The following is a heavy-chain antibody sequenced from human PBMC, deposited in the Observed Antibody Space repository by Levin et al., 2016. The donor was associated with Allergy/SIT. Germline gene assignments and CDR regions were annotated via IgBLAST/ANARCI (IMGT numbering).Heavy chain of an antibody. CDR3: AKDRDGYPESW. J-gene: IGHJ4*02. Sequence: GGSLRLSCAASGFTFSSYSMNWVRQAPGKGLEWVAVISYDGSNKYYADSVKGRFTISRDNSKNTLYLQMNSLRAEDTAVYYCAKDRDGYPESWWGQGTLVTVSS. CDR2: ISYDGSNK. V-gene: IGHV3-30*18. CDR1: GFTFSSYS. D-gene: IGHD2-21*02.